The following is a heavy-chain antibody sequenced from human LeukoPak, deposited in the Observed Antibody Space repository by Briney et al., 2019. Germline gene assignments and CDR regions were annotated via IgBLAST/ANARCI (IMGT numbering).Heavy chain of an antibody. CDR3: ARHEGNDY. CDR1: GFTYNRDE. CDR2: ISSSGSTI. D-gene: IGHD3-10*01. Sequence: GGSLRLYCAASGFTYNRDELNWVRQAPGQGVGPISYISSSGSTIYYADSVKGRFTISRDNAKNSLYLQMNSLRAEDTAVYYCARHEGNDYWGQGTLVTVSS. V-gene: IGHV3-48*03. J-gene: IGHJ4*02.